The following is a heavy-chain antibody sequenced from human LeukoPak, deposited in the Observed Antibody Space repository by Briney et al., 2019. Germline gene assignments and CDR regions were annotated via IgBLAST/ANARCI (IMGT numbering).Heavy chain of an antibody. CDR3: ARDLNTVTYLYGMDV. V-gene: IGHV1-18*04. Sequence: ASVKVSCKASGYTFTSYGISWVRQAPGQGLEWMGWISGYNGNTIYEEKFQGRGTMTTDTSTSTAYMELRSLRSDDTAVYYCARDLNTVTYLYGMDVWGKGTTVTVSS. CDR2: ISGYNGNT. CDR1: GYTFTSYG. D-gene: IGHD4-17*01. J-gene: IGHJ6*04.